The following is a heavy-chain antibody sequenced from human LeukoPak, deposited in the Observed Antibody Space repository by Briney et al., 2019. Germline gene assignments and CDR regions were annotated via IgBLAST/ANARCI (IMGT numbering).Heavy chain of an antibody. CDR2: IYPGDSDT. J-gene: IGHJ6*02. D-gene: IGHD2-2*01. CDR3: ARQGCSSTSCYGPGPDLPDYGMDV. Sequence: GESLKISCKGSGYSFTSYRIGWVRQMPGKGLEWMGIIYPGDSDTRYSPSFQGQVTISADKSISTAYLQWSSLKASDTAMYYCARQGCSSTSCYGPGPDLPDYGMDVWGQGTTVTVSS. V-gene: IGHV5-51*01. CDR1: GYSFTSYR.